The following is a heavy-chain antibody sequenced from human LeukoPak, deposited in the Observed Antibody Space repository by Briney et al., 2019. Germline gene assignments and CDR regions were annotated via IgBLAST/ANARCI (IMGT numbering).Heavy chain of an antibody. CDR2: INPGNGDT. D-gene: IGHD2-2*02. V-gene: IGHV1-3*03. CDR1: GYSFTSQG. J-gene: IGHJ4*02. CDR3: TLYNY. Sequence: ASVKVSCKTSGYSFTSQGMHWVRQAPGQSLEWMGCINPGNGDTKYSQEFQGRVTITRDTSATTAYMELSSLRSDDMAVYYCTLYNYWGQGTLVTVSS.